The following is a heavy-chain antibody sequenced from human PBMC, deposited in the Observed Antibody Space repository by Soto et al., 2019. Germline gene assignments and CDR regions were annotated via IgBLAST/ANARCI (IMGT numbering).Heavy chain of an antibody. Sequence: PGGSLRLSCAASGFIFSSCWMTWVRQAPGKGLEWVANIKPDGSVKNYVDSVQGRFTISRDNAKNSLYLQMNTLRAEDTAVYYCARDPVRGDDYNFDYWGQGTLVTVS. V-gene: IGHV3-7*01. CDR3: ARDPVRGDDYNFDY. J-gene: IGHJ4*02. D-gene: IGHD3-10*01. CDR2: IKPDGSVK. CDR1: GFIFSSCW.